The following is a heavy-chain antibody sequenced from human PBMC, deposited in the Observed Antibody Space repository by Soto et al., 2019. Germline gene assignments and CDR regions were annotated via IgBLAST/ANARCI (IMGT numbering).Heavy chain of an antibody. V-gene: IGHV5-51*01. CDR1: GYSFTSYW. Sequence: PEESLKISCKGSGYSFTSYWIGWVRQMPGKGLEWMGIIYPGDSDTRYSPSFQGQVTISADKSISTAYLQWSSLKASDTAMYYCARGRHPEPPLGAFDIWGQGTMVTVSS. J-gene: IGHJ3*02. CDR2: IYPGDSDT. CDR3: ARGRHPEPPLGAFDI. D-gene: IGHD1-1*01.